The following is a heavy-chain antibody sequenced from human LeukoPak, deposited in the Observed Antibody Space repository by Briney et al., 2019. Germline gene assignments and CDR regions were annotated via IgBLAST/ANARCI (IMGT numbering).Heavy chain of an antibody. V-gene: IGHV4-61*02. CDR3: ARFTPQGYGWGGYNRFDP. Sequence: SQTLSLTCTVSGGSISRGSYYWSWIRQPAGKGLEWIGRIYTSGSTNYNPSLKSRVTISIDKSKNQFSLNLSSVTATDTAVYYCARFTPQGYGWGGYNRFDPWGQGTLVTVSS. CDR2: IYTSGST. J-gene: IGHJ5*02. D-gene: IGHD3-16*01. CDR1: GGSISRGSYY.